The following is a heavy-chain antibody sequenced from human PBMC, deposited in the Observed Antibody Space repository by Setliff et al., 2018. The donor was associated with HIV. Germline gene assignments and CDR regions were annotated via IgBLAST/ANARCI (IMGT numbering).Heavy chain of an antibody. Sequence: ASVKVSCKASGYTFTSYDINWVRQATGQGLEWMGWMYPNSGNTGYAQKFQGRVTITRNTSISTAYMELSSLRSEDTAVYYCARGGTYCTNGVCYTHNWFDPWGQGTLVTVSS. CDR3: ARGGTYCTNGVCYTHNWFDP. V-gene: IGHV1-8*03. D-gene: IGHD2-8*01. CDR1: GYTFTSYD. CDR2: MYPNSGNT. J-gene: IGHJ5*02.